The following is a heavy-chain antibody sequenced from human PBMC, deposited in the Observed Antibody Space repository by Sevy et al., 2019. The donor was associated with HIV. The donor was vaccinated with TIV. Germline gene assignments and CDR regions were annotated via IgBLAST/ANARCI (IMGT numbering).Heavy chain of an antibody. CDR3: ARSTQVAGRSNWFDP. Sequence: ASVKVSCKASGYTFTTYGITWVRQAPGQGLEWMGWISTYNSITNYAQKFQGRVTMTTDTSTSTAYMELRSLRSDDTAVYYCARSTQVAGRSNWFDPGGQGTLVTVSS. D-gene: IGHD6-19*01. J-gene: IGHJ5*02. CDR1: GYTFTTYG. V-gene: IGHV1-18*01. CDR2: ISTYNSIT.